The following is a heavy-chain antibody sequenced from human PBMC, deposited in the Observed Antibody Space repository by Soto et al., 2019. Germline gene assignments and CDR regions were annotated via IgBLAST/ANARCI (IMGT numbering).Heavy chain of an antibody. V-gene: IGHV3-7*03. CDR2: IKQDGSEK. J-gene: IGHJ4*02. CDR3: ARPPYMVATYYFDY. CDR1: GFTFSSYW. Sequence: GGSLRLSCVASGFTFSSYWMSWVRQAPGKGLEWVANIKQDGSEKYYVDSVKGRFTISRDNAKNSLYLQMNSLRAEDTAVYYCARPPYMVATYYFDYWGQGTLVTVSS. D-gene: IGHD5-12*01.